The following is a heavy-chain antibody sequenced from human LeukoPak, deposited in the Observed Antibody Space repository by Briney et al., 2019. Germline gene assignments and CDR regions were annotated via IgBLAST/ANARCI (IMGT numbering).Heavy chain of an antibody. Sequence: SVKVPCKASGGTFSSYAISWVRQAPGQGLEWMGRIIPIFGTASYAQKFQGRVTITTDESTSTAYMELSSLRSEDTAVYYCAAVVIAVAGYFDYWGQGTLVTVSS. CDR2: IIPIFGTA. CDR3: AAVVIAVAGYFDY. V-gene: IGHV1-69*05. D-gene: IGHD6-19*01. J-gene: IGHJ4*02. CDR1: GGTFSSYA.